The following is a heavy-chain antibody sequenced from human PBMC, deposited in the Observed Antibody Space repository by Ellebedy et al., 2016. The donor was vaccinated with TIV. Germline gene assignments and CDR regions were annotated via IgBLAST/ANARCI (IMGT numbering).Heavy chain of an antibody. CDR1: GGSFSSYY. D-gene: IGHD1-14*01. Sequence: GSLRLXCTVSGGSFSSYYWSWIRQSAGKGLDWIGRIFMSGSTTYNPSLKNRVTMSVDASTTQLSLNLSSVTAADTAVYFCARLRQSRDRSHWYFDLWGRGTLVTVSS. J-gene: IGHJ2*01. CDR2: IFMSGST. V-gene: IGHV4-4*07. CDR3: ARLRQSRDRSHWYFDL.